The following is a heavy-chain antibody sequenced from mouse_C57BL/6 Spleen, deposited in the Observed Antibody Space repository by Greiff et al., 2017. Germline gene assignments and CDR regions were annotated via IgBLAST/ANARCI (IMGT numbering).Heavy chain of an antibody. Sequence: QVQLQQSGAELVRPGASVKMSCKASGYTFTSYNMHWVKQTPRQGLEWIGAIYPGNGDTSYNQKFKGKATLTVDKSSSTAYMQLSSLTSEDSAVYFCARFLFITTVVPTEYFDVWGTGTTVTVSS. CDR1: GYTFTSYN. J-gene: IGHJ1*03. V-gene: IGHV1-12*01. D-gene: IGHD1-1*01. CDR2: IYPGNGDT. CDR3: ARFLFITTVVPTEYFDV.